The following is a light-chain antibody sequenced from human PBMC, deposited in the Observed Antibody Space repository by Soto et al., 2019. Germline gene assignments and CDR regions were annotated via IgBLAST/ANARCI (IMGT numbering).Light chain of an antibody. CDR3: QQYNNWPLT. V-gene: IGKV3-15*01. Sequence: ETVLTQSPATLSLSPGERATLSCRASQSVSSYLAWYQQKPGQAPRLLIYGASTRATGIPARFSGSGSGTEFTLTISSLQSEDFAVYYCQQYNNWPLTFGGGTKVDIK. CDR1: QSVSSY. CDR2: GAS. J-gene: IGKJ4*01.